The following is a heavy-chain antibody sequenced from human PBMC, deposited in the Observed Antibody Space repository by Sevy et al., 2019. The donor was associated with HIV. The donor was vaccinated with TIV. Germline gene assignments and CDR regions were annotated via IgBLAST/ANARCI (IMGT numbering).Heavy chain of an antibody. J-gene: IGHJ3*02. Sequence: GGSLRLSCIASGFTFSRSSMNWVRQAPGKGLEWVSSISSSSNYIYYADSRKGRFTISSDNAKNSLYLQMNSLRAEDTAVYYCAGDRREMVKGADDSFHIWGQGTMVTVSS. V-gene: IGHV3-21*01. CDR3: AGDRREMVKGADDSFHI. D-gene: IGHD3-10*01. CDR2: ISSSSNYI. CDR1: GFTFSRSS.